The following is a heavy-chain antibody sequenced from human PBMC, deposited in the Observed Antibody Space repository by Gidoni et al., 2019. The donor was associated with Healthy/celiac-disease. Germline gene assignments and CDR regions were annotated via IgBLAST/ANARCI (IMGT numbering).Heavy chain of an antibody. CDR3: ARLSYVDTAMVYYFDY. CDR2: IYYSGST. V-gene: IGHV4-59*08. D-gene: IGHD5-18*01. Sequence: QVQLQESGPGLVKPSATLSLTCTVSGGSISSYYWSWIRQPPGKGLEWIGYIYYSGSTNYNPSLKSRVTISVDTSKNQFSLKLSSVTAADTAVYYCARLSYVDTAMVYYFDYWGQGTLVTVSS. CDR1: GGSISSYY. J-gene: IGHJ4*02.